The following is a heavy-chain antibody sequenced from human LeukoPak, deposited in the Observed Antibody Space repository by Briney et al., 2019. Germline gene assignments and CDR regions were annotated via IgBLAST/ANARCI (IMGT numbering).Heavy chain of an antibody. D-gene: IGHD3-3*01. CDR1: GYTFTCYY. J-gene: IGHJ6*02. CDR3: ARDSITIFGVVYYYYYGMDV. CDR2: INPNSGGT. Sequence: ASLKVSCKASGYTFTCYYMHWVQQAPGQGLEWMGWINPNSGGTNYAQKFQGRVTMTRDTSISTAYMELSRLRSDDTAVYYCARDSITIFGVVYYYYYGMDVWGQGTTVTVSS. V-gene: IGHV1-2*02.